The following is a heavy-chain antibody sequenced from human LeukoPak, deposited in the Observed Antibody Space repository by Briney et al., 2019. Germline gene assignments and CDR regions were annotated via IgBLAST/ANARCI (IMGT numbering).Heavy chain of an antibody. CDR2: FDPEDGET. Sequence: ASVKVSCKVSGYTLTELSMHWVRQAPGKGLEWMGGFDPEDGETIYAQKFQGRVTMTEDTSTDTAYMELSSLRSDDTAVYYCARDRGYYYDSSGYYYVGYFQHWGQGTLVTVSS. J-gene: IGHJ1*01. CDR3: ARDRGYYYDSSGYYYVGYFQH. V-gene: IGHV1-24*01. D-gene: IGHD3-22*01. CDR1: GYTLTELS.